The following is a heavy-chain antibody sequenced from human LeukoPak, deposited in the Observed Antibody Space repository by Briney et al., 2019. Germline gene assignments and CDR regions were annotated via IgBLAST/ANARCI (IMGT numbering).Heavy chain of an antibody. J-gene: IGHJ6*03. Sequence: GGSLRLSCAASGFTFSSYAISWVRQAPGKGPEWASAISGSGSSTYYADSVKGRFTVSRDNSKNTLYLQMNSLRAEDTALYYCAKYASNYYYYYMDVWGEGTTVTVSS. CDR3: AKYASNYYYYYMDV. CDR1: GFTFSSYA. V-gene: IGHV3-23*01. CDR2: ISGSGSST.